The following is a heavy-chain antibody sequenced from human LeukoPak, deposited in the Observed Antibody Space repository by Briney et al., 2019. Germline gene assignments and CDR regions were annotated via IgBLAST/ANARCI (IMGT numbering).Heavy chain of an antibody. J-gene: IGHJ4*02. CDR2: IYSGGST. D-gene: IGHD2-21*02. Sequence: GGSLRLSCAASGFTLRSNYMSWVRQAPGKGLEWVSGIYSGGSTYYADSVKDRFTISRDNYKNTLNWPTNGLRAEPTVVFYCTRCCGGDCYYDYWGQGTLVTVSS. CDR1: GFTLRSNY. CDR3: TRCCGGDCYYDY. V-gene: IGHV3-53*01.